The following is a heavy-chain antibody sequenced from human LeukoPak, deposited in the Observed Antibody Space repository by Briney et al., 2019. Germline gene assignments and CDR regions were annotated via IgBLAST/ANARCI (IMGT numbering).Heavy chain of an antibody. J-gene: IGHJ4*02. Sequence: PGGSLRLSCAASGFTFSDYAMHWVRQAPGKGLEWLTFIRYDGSNKYYADSLEGRFTISRDNSKNTLYLQMNSLRAEDTAVYYCAKEAFVYSGYYPLDYWGQGTLVTVSS. CDR3: AKEAFVYSGYYPLDY. D-gene: IGHD3-22*01. V-gene: IGHV3-30*02. CDR2: IRYDGSNK. CDR1: GFTFSDYA.